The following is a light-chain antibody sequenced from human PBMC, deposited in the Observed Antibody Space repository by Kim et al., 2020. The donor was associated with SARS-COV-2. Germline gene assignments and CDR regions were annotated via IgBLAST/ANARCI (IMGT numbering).Light chain of an antibody. V-gene: IGKV2-40*01. Sequence: ASRYCRASQSLVDSEDGKTYVDWYLKKPGQSPQLLIYTLSYRAYGGPDRFSGRGSGTDFTLKISRVEAEDVGVYYCMQRIEFPYSVGQGTKLEI. CDR3: MQRIEFPYS. CDR2: TLS. CDR1: QSLVDSEDGKTY. J-gene: IGKJ2*03.